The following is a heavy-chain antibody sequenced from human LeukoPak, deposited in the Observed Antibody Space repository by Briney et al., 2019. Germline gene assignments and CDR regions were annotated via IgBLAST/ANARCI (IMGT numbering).Heavy chain of an antibody. CDR3: ASALSGDPAPFDI. J-gene: IGHJ3*02. CDR2: VYPKGTT. Sequence: SETLSLTCSVSGDSITSSGYYWSWFRQPSGKGLEWIGFVYPKGTTFYNPSLKSRVTISVDTSKNQFSLKLSSVTAADTAVYYCASALSGDPAPFDIWGQGTMVTVSS. D-gene: IGHD4-17*01. CDR1: GDSITSSGYY. V-gene: IGHV4-30-2*03.